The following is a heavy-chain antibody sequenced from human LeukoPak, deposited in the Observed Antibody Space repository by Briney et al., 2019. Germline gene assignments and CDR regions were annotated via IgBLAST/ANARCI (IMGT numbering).Heavy chain of an antibody. J-gene: IGHJ6*02. CDR2: IYYSGRT. CDR1: GGSISSYY. V-gene: IGHV4-59*01. Sequence: SETLSLTCTVSGGSISSYYWSWIRQPPGKGLEWIGYIYYSGRTNYNPSLKSRVTISVDTSKNQFSLKLSSVTAADTAVYYCARSPRAYYYGMDVWGQGTTVTVSS. CDR3: ARSPRAYYYGMDV.